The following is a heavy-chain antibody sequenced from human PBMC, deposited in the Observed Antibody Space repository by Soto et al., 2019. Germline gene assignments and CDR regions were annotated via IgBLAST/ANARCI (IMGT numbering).Heavy chain of an antibody. CDR2: ISGSGDTK. CDR1: GFTFSSCR. V-gene: IGHV3-48*02. Sequence: XGSLLLTCASSGFTFSSCRMNWVRQAPGKGLEWVSFISGSGDTKYYADSVKGRFTISRDNAKNSLYLQMSSLRDEDTAVYYCAKYCSSDVCFDYWGQGTLVTVSS. CDR3: AKYCSSDVCFDY. D-gene: IGHD2-8*01. J-gene: IGHJ4*02.